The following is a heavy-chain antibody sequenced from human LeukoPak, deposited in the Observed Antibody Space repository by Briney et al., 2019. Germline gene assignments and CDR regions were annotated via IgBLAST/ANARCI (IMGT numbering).Heavy chain of an antibody. D-gene: IGHD6-19*01. J-gene: IGHJ4*02. CDR1: GYDFTSVG. CDR3: ARAGPGSGWYFDY. Sequence: APVKVSCKASGYDFTSVGITWVRRAPGQGLEWMGWISSYNGNTRYAQKFQGRVAMTTDTSTTTAYMELRGLRFNDTAVYYCARAGPGSGWYFDYWGQGTLVTVSS. CDR2: ISSYNGNT. V-gene: IGHV1-18*01.